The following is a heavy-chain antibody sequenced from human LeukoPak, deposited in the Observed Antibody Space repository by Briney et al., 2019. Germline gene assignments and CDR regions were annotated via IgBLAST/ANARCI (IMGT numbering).Heavy chain of an antibody. J-gene: IGHJ4*02. CDR1: GFTFSSYA. V-gene: IGHV3-30*04. D-gene: IGHD3-3*01. Sequence: GGSLRLSCAASGFTFSSYAMHWVRQAPGKGLEWVAVISYDGSNKYYADSVKGRFTISRDNSKNTLYLQMNSLRAEDTAVYYCARSVALGSYYDFWSGYYPEMACDYWGQGTLVTVSS. CDR2: ISYDGSNK. CDR3: ARSVALGSYYDFWSGYYPEMACDY.